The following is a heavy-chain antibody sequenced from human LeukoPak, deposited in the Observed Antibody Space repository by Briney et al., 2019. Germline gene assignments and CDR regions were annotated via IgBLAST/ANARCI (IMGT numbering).Heavy chain of an antibody. J-gene: IGHJ2*01. CDR1: GGSISSYY. D-gene: IGHD3-10*01. Sequence: PSETLSLTCTVSGGSISSYYWSWIRQPPGKGLEWVGYIYYSGSTNYNPSLKSRVTISVDKSKNQFSLKLSSVTAADTAVYYCASLIGELLSYWYFDLWGRGTLVTVSS. V-gene: IGHV4-59*12. CDR2: IYYSGST. CDR3: ASLIGELLSYWYFDL.